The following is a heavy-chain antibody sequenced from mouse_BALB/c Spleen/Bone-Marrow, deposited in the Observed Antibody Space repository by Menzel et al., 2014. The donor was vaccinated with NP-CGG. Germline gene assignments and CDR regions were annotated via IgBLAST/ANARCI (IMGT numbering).Heavy chain of an antibody. Sequence: EVKLVESGGGLVQPGGSLKLSCATSGFTFSDYYMYWVRQTPEKRLEWVAYISNGGGSTYYPDTVKGRFTISRDNAKNTLYLQMSRLKSEDTAMYYCARHNYDETWFAYWGPGTLVTVSA. V-gene: IGHV5-12*02. J-gene: IGHJ3*01. CDR3: ARHNYDETWFAY. CDR1: GFTFSDYY. CDR2: ISNGGGST. D-gene: IGHD2-4*01.